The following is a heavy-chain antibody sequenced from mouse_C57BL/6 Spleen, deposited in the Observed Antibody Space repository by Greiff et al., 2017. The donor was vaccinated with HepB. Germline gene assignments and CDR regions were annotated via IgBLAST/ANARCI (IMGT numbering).Heavy chain of an antibody. Sequence: VQLVESGAELVRPGASVTLSCKASGYTFTDYEMHWVKQTPVHGLEWIGAIDPETGGTAYNQKFKGKAILTADKSSSTAYMELRSLTSEDSAVYYCTRWAITAVVAPYYAMDYWGQGTSVTVSS. CDR3: TRWAITAVVAPYYAMDY. CDR2: IDPETGGT. J-gene: IGHJ4*01. CDR1: GYTFTDYE. D-gene: IGHD1-1*01. V-gene: IGHV1-15*01.